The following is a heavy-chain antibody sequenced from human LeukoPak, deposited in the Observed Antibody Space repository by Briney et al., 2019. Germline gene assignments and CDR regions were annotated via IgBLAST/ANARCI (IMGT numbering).Heavy chain of an antibody. D-gene: IGHD5-18*01. V-gene: IGHV3-23*01. CDR1: GFTFNSYA. Sequence: GGSLRLSRAASGFTFNSYAMSWVRQAPGKGLECDSGISDSVGSTSYADSVKGRFTISRDNSKNTLYLQMNSLSAEDTAVYYCVKSPTRGYSFGYADYWGQGTLVTVSS. CDR2: ISDSVGST. J-gene: IGHJ4*02. CDR3: VKSPTRGYSFGYADY.